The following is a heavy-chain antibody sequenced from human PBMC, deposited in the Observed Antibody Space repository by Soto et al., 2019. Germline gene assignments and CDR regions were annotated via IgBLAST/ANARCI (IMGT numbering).Heavy chain of an antibody. CDR1: GGSFSGYY. V-gene: IGHV4-34*01. J-gene: IGHJ5*02. Sequence: QVQLQQWGAGLLKPSETLSLTCAVYGGSFSGYYWSWIRQPPGKGLEWIGEINHSGSTNYNPSLKSRVTISVDTSKNQFSLKLSSVTAADTAVYYCPRGFGYCSGGSCYTVRWFDPWGQGTLVTVSS. CDR3: PRGFGYCSGGSCYTVRWFDP. D-gene: IGHD2-15*01. CDR2: INHSGST.